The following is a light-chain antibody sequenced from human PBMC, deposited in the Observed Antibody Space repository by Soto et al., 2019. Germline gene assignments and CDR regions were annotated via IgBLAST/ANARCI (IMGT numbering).Light chain of an antibody. Sequence: EVVLTQSPGTLSLSPGERATLSCRASQSVGSSYLAWYQQKPGQAPRVLIYGTSSRATGIPDRFRGSGSGTDFTLTISRLEPEDFAVYYCQQYTTSSWTYGQGTKVEIE. J-gene: IGKJ1*01. CDR1: QSVGSSY. CDR2: GTS. CDR3: QQYTTSSWT. V-gene: IGKV3-20*01.